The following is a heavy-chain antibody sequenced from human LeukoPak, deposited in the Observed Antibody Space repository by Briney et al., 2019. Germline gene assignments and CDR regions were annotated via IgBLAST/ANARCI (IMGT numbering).Heavy chain of an antibody. CDR1: GFTFGDYA. CDR3: TRGLDYYGSGSSIDY. J-gene: IGHJ4*02. CDR2: IRSKAYGGTT. Sequence: GGSLRLSCTASGFTFGDYAMSWFRQAPGKGLEWVGFIRSKAYGGTTEYAASVKGRFTISRDDSKSIAYLQMNSQKTEDTAVYYCTRGLDYYGSGSSIDYWGQGTLVTVSS. V-gene: IGHV3-49*03. D-gene: IGHD3-10*01.